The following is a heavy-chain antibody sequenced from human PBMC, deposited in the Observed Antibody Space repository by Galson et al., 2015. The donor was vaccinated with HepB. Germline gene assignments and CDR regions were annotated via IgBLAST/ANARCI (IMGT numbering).Heavy chain of an antibody. CDR1: GFTFSSYA. CDR2: ISGSGGST. J-gene: IGHJ4*02. CDR3: VMLGSITMVRGVITFDY. V-gene: IGHV3-23*01. Sequence: SLRLSCAASGFTFSSYAMSWVRQAPGKGLEWVSAISGSGGSTYYADSVKGRFTISRDNSKNTLYLQMNSLRAEDTAVYYCVMLGSITMVRGVITFDYWGQGTLVTVSS. D-gene: IGHD3-10*01.